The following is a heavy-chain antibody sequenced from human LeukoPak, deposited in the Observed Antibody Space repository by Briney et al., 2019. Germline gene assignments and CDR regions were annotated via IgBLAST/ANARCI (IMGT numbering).Heavy chain of an antibody. CDR1: GGTFSSYT. V-gene: IGHV1-69*04. CDR2: IIPILGIA. J-gene: IGHJ6*02. CDR3: ARDHGSGWYYYNVMDV. D-gene: IGHD6-19*01. Sequence: ASVKVSCKASGGTFSSYTISWVRQAPAQGLEWMGRIIPILGIANYAQKFQGRVTITADKSTSTAYMELSSLRSEDTAVYYCARDHGSGWYYYNVMDVWGQGTTVTVSS.